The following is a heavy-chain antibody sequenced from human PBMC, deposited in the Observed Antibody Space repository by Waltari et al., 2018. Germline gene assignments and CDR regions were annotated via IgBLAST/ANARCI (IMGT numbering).Heavy chain of an antibody. D-gene: IGHD2-15*01. Sequence: QLQLQESGPGLVKPSETLSLTCSVSGDSITSHSYYWGWVRQPPGKGLEWIGSIYYRGSTDYTPSLKSRVTISLDTSKNQFSLKLSSVTAAETAVYYCASYCTGGRCHSDYWGQGTLVTVSS. CDR1: GDSITSHSYY. CDR2: IYYRGST. V-gene: IGHV4-39*01. J-gene: IGHJ4*02. CDR3: ASYCTGGRCHSDY.